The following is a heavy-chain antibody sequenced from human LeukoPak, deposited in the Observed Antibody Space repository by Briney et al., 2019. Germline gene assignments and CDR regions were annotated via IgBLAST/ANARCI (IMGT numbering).Heavy chain of an antibody. CDR3: ARDDGSATLGFDS. J-gene: IGHJ4*02. Sequence: SVKVSCKDSGNTFSRSAISWVRQAPGQGLEWMGGVIPILGTTNYAQKFQDRVSITTDESTSTAYMEVSSLRSVDTAVYYCARDDGSATLGFDSWGQGTLVTVS. D-gene: IGHD1-26*01. V-gene: IGHV1-69*05. CDR1: GNTFSRSA. CDR2: VIPILGTT.